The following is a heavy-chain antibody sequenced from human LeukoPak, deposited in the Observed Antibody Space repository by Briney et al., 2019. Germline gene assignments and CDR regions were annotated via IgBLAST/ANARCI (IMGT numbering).Heavy chain of an antibody. CDR2: ISYDGSNK. CDR1: GFTFINYG. CDR3: AKSSSTDNSGYLGY. J-gene: IGHJ4*02. Sequence: PGGSLRLSCAASGFTFINYGIHWVRQAPGKGLEWVAVISYDGSNKYYADSVKGRFTISRDTSKNTLYLQMNSLRAEDTAVYYCAKSSSTDNSGYLGYWGQGTLVTVSS. V-gene: IGHV3-30*18. D-gene: IGHD3-22*01.